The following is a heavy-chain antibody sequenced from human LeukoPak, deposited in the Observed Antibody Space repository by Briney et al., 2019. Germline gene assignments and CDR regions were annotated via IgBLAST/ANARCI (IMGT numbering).Heavy chain of an antibody. D-gene: IGHD2-8*02. CDR2: INWDSIDM. CDR3: AKHISRKFCTGGKCYAELGALKA. J-gene: IGHJ3*01. Sequence: PGGSLRLSCAASGFTFDDFAMHWVRQVPGKGLEWVSDINWDSIDMGYAASVRGRFIISRDNARSSLSLQMNSLRLEDTAVYYCAKHISRKFCTGGKCYAELGALKAWGQGTMVTVSS. V-gene: IGHV3-9*01. CDR1: GFTFDDFA.